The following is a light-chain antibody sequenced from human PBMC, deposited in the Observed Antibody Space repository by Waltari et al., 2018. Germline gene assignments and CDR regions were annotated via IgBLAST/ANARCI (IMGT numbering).Light chain of an antibody. CDR2: EGY. CDR1: TPNIGNNY. Sequence: QSVLTQPPSVSAAPGQKVSISCSGSTPNIGNNYVSWYQQFPGTAPQRLIYEGYRRPSGIPDRFSGSKSGASATLDITGLQTGDEADYYCGAWDSSLGVGVLGGGTRVTVL. J-gene: IGLJ3*02. V-gene: IGLV1-51*01. CDR3: GAWDSSLGVGV.